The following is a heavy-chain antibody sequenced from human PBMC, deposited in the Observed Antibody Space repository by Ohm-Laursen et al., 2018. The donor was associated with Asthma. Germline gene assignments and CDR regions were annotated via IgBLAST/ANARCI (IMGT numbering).Heavy chain of an antibody. CDR1: GFTFSSYA. J-gene: IGHJ4*02. D-gene: IGHD6-19*01. Sequence: SLRLSCAASGFTFSSYAMSWVRQAPGKGLEWVAIISSAETYKNYANSVKGRFTISKDNSKNTLYLQMNSLRAEDTAVYYCAFIAVAGTVDYWGQGTLVTVSS. V-gene: IGHV3-30*04. CDR2: ISSAETYK. CDR3: AFIAVAGTVDY.